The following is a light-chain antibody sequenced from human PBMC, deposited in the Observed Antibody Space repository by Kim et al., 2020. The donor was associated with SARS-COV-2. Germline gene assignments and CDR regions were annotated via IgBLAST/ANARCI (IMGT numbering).Light chain of an antibody. Sequence: ANINCKSSQSLLYSRSNKDYLAWYRQKAGQPPELLISWASTRESGVPERFSGSGSATDFTLTISGLQAEDVAIYYCQQYYSTPHTFGQGTKVDIK. CDR2: WAS. CDR3: QQYYSTPHT. J-gene: IGKJ1*01. CDR1: QSLLYSRSNKDY. V-gene: IGKV4-1*01.